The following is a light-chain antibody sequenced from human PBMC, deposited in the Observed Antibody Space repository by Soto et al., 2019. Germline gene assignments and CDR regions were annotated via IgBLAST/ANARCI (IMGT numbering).Light chain of an antibody. CDR3: QQYGSSIWT. J-gene: IGKJ1*01. CDR1: QTISRN. Sequence: EIGMSQSPPTLSVSTGERATLSCRASQTISRNLAWYQQRPGQAPGLLMFGASTRAPGIPARFSGSGSGTDFTLTISRLEPEDFAVYYCQQYGSSIWTFGQGTKVDI. CDR2: GAS. V-gene: IGKV3-15*01.